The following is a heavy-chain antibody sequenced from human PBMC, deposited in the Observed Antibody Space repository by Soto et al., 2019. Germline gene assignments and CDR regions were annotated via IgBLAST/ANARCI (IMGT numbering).Heavy chain of an antibody. Sequence: GGSLRLSCAASGFTFSSYEMNWVRQAPGKGLEWVSYISSSGSTIYYADSVKGRFTIPRDNAKNSLYLQMNSLRAEDTAVYYCARHDHHYGMDVWGQGTTVTAP. J-gene: IGHJ6*02. CDR1: GFTFSSYE. CDR2: ISSSGSTI. V-gene: IGHV3-48*03. CDR3: ARHDHHYGMDV. D-gene: IGHD1-1*01.